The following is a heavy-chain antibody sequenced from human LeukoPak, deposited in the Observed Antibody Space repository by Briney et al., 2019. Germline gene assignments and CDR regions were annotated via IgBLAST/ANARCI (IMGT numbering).Heavy chain of an antibody. V-gene: IGHV1-2*02. J-gene: IGHJ4*02. CDR1: GYTFTGYH. D-gene: IGHD3-9*01. Sequence: GASVKVSCKASGYTFTGYHMHWVRQAPGQGLEWMGWINPNSGGTNYAQKFQGRVTMTRDTSISTAYMELSRLRSDDTAVYYCARVQRTDWLLNNVYYFDYWGQGTLVTVSS. CDR2: INPNSGGT. CDR3: ARVQRTDWLLNNVYYFDY.